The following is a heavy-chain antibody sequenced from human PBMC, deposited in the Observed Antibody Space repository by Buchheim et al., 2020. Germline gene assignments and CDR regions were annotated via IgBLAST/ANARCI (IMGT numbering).Heavy chain of an antibody. CDR1: GFTFSSYE. CDR3: ARGVKGYYYDDGMDV. D-gene: IGHD4-23*01. Sequence: EVQLVESVGGLVQPGGSLRLSCAASGFTFSSYEMNWVRQAPGKGLEWVSYISSSGSTIYYVDSVKGRFTISRDNAKNSLYLQMNSLRTEDTAVYYCARGVKGYYYDDGMDVWGQGTT. CDR2: ISSSGSTI. V-gene: IGHV3-48*03. J-gene: IGHJ6*02.